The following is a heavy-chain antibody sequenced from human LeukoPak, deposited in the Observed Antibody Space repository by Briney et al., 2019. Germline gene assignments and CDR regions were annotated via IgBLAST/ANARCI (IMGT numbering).Heavy chain of an antibody. CDR1: GYTFTSYY. CDR2: INPSGGST. V-gene: IGHV1-46*01. Sequence: ASVKVSCKASGYTFTSYYMHWVRQAPGQGLEWMGIINPSGGSTSYAQKFQGRVTMTRDTSTSTVCMELSSLRSEDTAVYYCARGSRIVAAGRSWYYYYMDVWGKGTTVTVSS. CDR3: ARGSRIVAAGRSWYYYYMDV. D-gene: IGHD6-13*01. J-gene: IGHJ6*03.